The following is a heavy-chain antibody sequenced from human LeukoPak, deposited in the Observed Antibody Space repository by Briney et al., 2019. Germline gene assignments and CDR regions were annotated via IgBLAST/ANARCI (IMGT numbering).Heavy chain of an antibody. J-gene: IGHJ4*02. CDR1: GFTVSDTY. V-gene: IGHV3-66*01. CDR3: ARVRDAYNYFDF. CDR2: IYSGGST. Sequence: GGSLRLSCAASGFTVSDTYMSWVRQAPGKGLEWVSIIYSGGSTYYADSVKGRFTISRDNSKNTLYLQMNSLRAEDTAVYYCARVRDAYNYFDFWGQGTLVTVSS. D-gene: IGHD1-14*01.